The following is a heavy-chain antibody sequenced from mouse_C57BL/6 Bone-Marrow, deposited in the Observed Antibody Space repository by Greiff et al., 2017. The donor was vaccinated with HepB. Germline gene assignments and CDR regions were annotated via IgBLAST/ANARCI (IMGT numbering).Heavy chain of an antibody. D-gene: IGHD2-4*01. CDR3: ARHEGDDYDFGWAMDY. CDR2: IWSDGST. J-gene: IGHJ4*01. V-gene: IGHV2-6-1*01. CDR1: GFSLTSYG. Sequence: VQLVESGPGLVAPSQSLSITCTVSGFSLTSYGVHWVRQPPGKGLEWLVVIWSDGSTTYNSALKSRLSISKDNSKSQVFLKMNSLQTDDTAMYYCARHEGDDYDFGWAMDYWGQGTSVTVSS.